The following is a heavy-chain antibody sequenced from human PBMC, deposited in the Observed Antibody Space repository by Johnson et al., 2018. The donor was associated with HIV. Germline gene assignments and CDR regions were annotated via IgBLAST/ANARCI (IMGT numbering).Heavy chain of an antibody. CDR1: GFMFDDYG. CDR3: AKIRGEMATTDAFDI. Sequence: QLVESGGGVVQPGRSLRLSCAASGFMFDDYGMNWVRQAPGKGLEWVSGINWNGGSTGYADSMKGRFTISRDNAKNSLYLQMNSLRAEDTALYYCAKIRGEMATTDAFDIWGQGTMVTVSS. J-gene: IGHJ3*02. D-gene: IGHD5-24*01. CDR2: INWNGGST. V-gene: IGHV3-20*04.